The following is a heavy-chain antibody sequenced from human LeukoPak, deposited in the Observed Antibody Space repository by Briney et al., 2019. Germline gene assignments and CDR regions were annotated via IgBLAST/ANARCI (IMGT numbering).Heavy chain of an antibody. V-gene: IGHV4-39*07. Sequence: PSETLSLTCSVSGGSISSTASYLGWIRQPPGKGLEWIGEINHRGSTNYNPSLKSRVTISVDTSKNQFSLKLSSVTAADTAVYYCARGPSYGDYGPDYWGQGTLVTVSS. D-gene: IGHD4-17*01. CDR3: ARGPSYGDYGPDY. CDR1: GGSISSTASY. J-gene: IGHJ4*02. CDR2: INHRGST.